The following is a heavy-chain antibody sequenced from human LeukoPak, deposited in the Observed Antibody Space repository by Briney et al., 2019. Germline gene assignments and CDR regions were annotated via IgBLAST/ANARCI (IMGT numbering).Heavy chain of an antibody. V-gene: IGHV3-7*01. CDR2: MREDGTEN. CDR3: ARYNWNSAPFDY. Sequence: GGSLRLSCAASGFTFSSYWMSWVRQAPGKGLEWVANMREDGTENYYVDSMKGRFTISRDNAKNSLYLQMNSLRAEDTAVYYCARYNWNSAPFDYWGQGTLVTVSS. J-gene: IGHJ4*02. CDR1: GFTFSSYW. D-gene: IGHD1-20*01.